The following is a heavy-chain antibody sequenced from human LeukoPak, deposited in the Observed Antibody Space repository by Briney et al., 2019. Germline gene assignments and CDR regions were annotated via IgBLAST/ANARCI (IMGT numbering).Heavy chain of an antibody. CDR2: ISSNGGST. Sequence: PGGSLRLSCAASGFTFSSYSMNWVRQAPGKGLEYVSAISSNGGSTYYANSVKGRFTVSRDNSKNTLYLQMGSLRAEDMAVYYCARGRQLWLSVIDYWGQGTLVTVSS. D-gene: IGHD5-18*01. J-gene: IGHJ4*02. CDR1: GFTFSSYS. V-gene: IGHV3-64*01. CDR3: ARGRQLWLSVIDY.